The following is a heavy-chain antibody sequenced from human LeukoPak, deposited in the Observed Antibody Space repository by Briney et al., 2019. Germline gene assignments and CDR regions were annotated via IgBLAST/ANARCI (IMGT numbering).Heavy chain of an antibody. D-gene: IGHD6-19*01. CDR3: ARAYSSGWYWFYYYYYGMDV. Sequence: AASVKVSCKASGYTFTSYDINWLRQATGQGLEWMGWMNPNSGNTGYAQKFQGRVTMTRNTSISTAYMELSSLRSEDTAVYYCARAYSSGWYWFYYYYYGMDVWGQGTTVTVSS. CDR2: MNPNSGNT. J-gene: IGHJ6*02. CDR1: GYTFTSYD. V-gene: IGHV1-8*01.